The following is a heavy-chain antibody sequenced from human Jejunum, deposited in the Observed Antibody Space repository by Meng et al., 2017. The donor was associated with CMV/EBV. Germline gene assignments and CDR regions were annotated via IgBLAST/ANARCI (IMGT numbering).Heavy chain of an antibody. D-gene: IGHD3-3*01. CDR3: ARENWSGYYSYSLGGMDV. Sequence: LSKYWMKWVGEDKGKGQLWVKRIKSDGRSKKYEEKEKGRIKISRDNAKNTLYLQMSSLRAEDTARYYCARENWSGYYSYSLGGMDVWGQGTTVTVSS. CDR2: IKSDGRSK. J-gene: IGHJ6*02. V-gene: IGHV3-74*01. CDR1: LSKYW.